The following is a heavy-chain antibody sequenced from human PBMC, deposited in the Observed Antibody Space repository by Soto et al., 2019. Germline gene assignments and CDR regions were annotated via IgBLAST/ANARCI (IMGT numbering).Heavy chain of an antibody. CDR2: INPNSGGT. V-gene: IGHV1-2*04. J-gene: IGHJ5*02. CDR3: ARGIQLLFLEPSKWIDP. CDR1: GYTFTGSY. Sequence: ASVKVSWKASGYTFTGSYMDWVRQAPGQRLEWMGWINPNSGGTNYAQKFQGWVTMTRDTSISTAYMELSSLRPEDTAVYYCARGIQLLFLEPSKWIDPWGQGTLGTGSS. D-gene: IGHD5-18*01.